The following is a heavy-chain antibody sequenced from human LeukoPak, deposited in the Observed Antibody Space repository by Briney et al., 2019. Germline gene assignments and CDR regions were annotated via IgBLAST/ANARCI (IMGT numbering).Heavy chain of an antibody. D-gene: IGHD1-26*01. J-gene: IGHJ4*02. CDR3: ARLIVGATDY. Sequence: GGSLRLSCAASGFSLSSYWMKWVCQAPGKGLEWVANIKQDGSEKYYVDSVKGRFTISRDNAKNSLYLQMNSLRAEDTAVYYCARLIVGATDYWGQGTLVTVSS. CDR2: IKQDGSEK. CDR1: GFSLSSYW. V-gene: IGHV3-7*01.